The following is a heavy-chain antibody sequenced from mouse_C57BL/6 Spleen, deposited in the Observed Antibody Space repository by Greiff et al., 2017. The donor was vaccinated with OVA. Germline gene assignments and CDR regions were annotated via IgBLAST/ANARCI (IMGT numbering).Heavy chain of an antibody. CDR1: GYTFTSYW. CDR3: ARLSSGYPYAMDY. J-gene: IGHJ4*01. D-gene: IGHD3-2*02. Sequence: QVQLQQPGAELVKPGASVKMSCKASGYTFTSYWITWVKQRPGQGLEWIGDIYPGSGSTNYNEQFKSKATLTVDTSSNTAYMQLSSLTSEDSAVYYCARLSSGYPYAMDYWGQGTSVTVSS. CDR2: IYPGSGST. V-gene: IGHV1-55*01.